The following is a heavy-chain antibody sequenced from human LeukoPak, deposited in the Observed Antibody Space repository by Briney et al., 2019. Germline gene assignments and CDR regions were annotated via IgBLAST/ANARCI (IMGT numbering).Heavy chain of an antibody. CDR2: ISGPSGNT. J-gene: IGHJ4*02. Sequence: GGSLRLSCAASGFIFSDYAMNWVRQAPGKGLQWVSSISGPSGNTYYADSVKGRFTISRDNSKNTLYLQMTSLRAEETALYYCAKSARRYSYGDFAYWGQGTLVTVSS. CDR3: AKSARRYSYGDFAY. V-gene: IGHV3-23*01. CDR1: GFIFSDYA. D-gene: IGHD5-18*01.